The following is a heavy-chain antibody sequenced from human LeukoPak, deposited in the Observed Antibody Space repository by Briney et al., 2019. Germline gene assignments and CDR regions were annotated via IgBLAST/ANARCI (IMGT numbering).Heavy chain of an antibody. V-gene: IGHV3-15*01. CDR1: GFTFSNAW. D-gene: IGHD2-2*01. CDR2: IKSKTDGGTT. Sequence: PGGSLRLSCAASGFTFSNAWMSWVRQAPGKGLEWIGRIKSKTDGGTTDYAAPVKGRFTISRDDSKNTLYLQMNSLKTEDTAVYYCTSPIVVPDAFDIWGQGTMVTVSS. J-gene: IGHJ3*02. CDR3: TSPIVVPDAFDI.